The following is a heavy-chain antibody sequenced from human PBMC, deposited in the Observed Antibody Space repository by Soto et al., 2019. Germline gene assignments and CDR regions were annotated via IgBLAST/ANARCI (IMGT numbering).Heavy chain of an antibody. V-gene: IGHV4-31*03. D-gene: IGHD3-10*01. J-gene: IGHJ4*02. CDR1: GGSISSGGYY. CDR2: IYYSGGT. CDR3: ARLYYGSGSQKNPPDY. Sequence: QVQLQESGPGLVKPSPPLSLTCTVSGGSISSGGYYWSWIRQHPGNGMEWIGYIYYSGGTYYNPSLKSRVTISVDKSKNQFSLKLSSVTAANTAVYYCARLYYGSGSQKNPPDYWCQGTLVTVSS.